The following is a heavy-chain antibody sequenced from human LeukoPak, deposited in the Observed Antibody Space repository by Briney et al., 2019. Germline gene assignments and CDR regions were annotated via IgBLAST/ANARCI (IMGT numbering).Heavy chain of an antibody. CDR3: ARGDGYNFFDY. CDR1: GFSVTNNY. Sequence: PGGSLRLSCAASGFSVTNNYMSWVRQAPGKGLEWVSVFYVGGATYYADSVKGRFTISRDNSENTLYLQMNSLRAEETAVYYCARGDGYNFFDYWGQGTLVTVSS. CDR2: FYVGGAT. D-gene: IGHD5-24*01. J-gene: IGHJ4*02. V-gene: IGHV3-53*01.